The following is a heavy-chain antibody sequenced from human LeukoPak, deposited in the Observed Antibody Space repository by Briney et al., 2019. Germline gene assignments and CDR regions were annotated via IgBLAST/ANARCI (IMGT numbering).Heavy chain of an antibody. J-gene: IGHJ6*02. CDR2: IIPMLGIA. D-gene: IGHD3-9*01. CDR3: ARDRAGLLRYFDWSHGMDV. Sequence: ASVKVSCKASGGTFSSYAISWVRQAPGQGLEWMGRIIPMLGIANYAKKFQGRVGITADKSTSAAYMELSSLRSEDTAVYYCARDRAGLLRYFDWSHGMDVWGQGTTVTVS. CDR1: GGTFSSYA. V-gene: IGHV1-69*04.